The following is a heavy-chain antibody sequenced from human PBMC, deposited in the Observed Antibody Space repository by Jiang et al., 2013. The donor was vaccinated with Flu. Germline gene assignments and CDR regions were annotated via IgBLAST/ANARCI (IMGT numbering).Heavy chain of an antibody. CDR2: IIPIFGTA. D-gene: IGHD1-26*01. Sequence: SGAEVKKPGSSVKVSCKASGGTFSSYAISWVRQAPGQGLEWMGGIIPIFGTANYAQKFQGRVTITADESTSTAYMELSSLRSEDTAVYYCARERIGGSYPPXPDYYYGMDVWGQGTTV. CDR1: GGTFSSYA. V-gene: IGHV1-69*01. J-gene: IGHJ6*02. CDR3: ARERIGGSYPPXPDYYYGMDV.